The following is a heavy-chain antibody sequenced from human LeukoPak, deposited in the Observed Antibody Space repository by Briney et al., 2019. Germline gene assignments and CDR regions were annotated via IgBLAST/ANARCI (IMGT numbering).Heavy chain of an antibody. D-gene: IGHD2-2*01. CDR2: IYCSSSFI. CDR1: GFTFSSYS. CDR3: ARDALIPYCSSTSCWGGYYYYMDV. J-gene: IGHJ6*03. V-gene: IGHV3-21*01. Sequence: GSLRLSCAASGFTFSSYSIKWVRQAPGKGLEWGLSIYCSSSFIYYADSVKGRFTISRDNAKNSLYLQMNSLRAEDTAVYYCARDALIPYCSSTSCWGGYYYYMDVWGKGTTVTVSS.